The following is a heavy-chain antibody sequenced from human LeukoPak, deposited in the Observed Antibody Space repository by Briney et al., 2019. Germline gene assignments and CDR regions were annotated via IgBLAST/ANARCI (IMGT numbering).Heavy chain of an antibody. CDR3: ATGFFYYYYMDV. J-gene: IGHJ6*03. CDR1: GFTFSSYS. Sequence: GGSLRLSCAASGFTFSSYSMNWVRQAPGKGLVWVSRIKSDGSSTNYADSVQGRFTISRDNAKSTLYLQMNSLRPEDTAVYYCATGFFYYYYMDVWGKGTTVTISS. D-gene: IGHD1-14*01. CDR2: IKSDGSST. V-gene: IGHV3-74*01.